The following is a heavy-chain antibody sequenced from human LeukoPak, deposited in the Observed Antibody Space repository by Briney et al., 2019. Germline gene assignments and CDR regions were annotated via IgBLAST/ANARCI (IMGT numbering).Heavy chain of an antibody. CDR1: GGTFSSYT. V-gene: IGHV1-69*02. D-gene: IGHD2-8*01. Sequence: SVRVSCKASGGTFSSYTISWVRQAPGQGLEWMGRIIPILGIANYAQKFQGRVTITADKSTSTAYMELSSLRTEDTAVYYCARGLMADAFDIWGQGTMVTVSS. CDR3: ARGLMADAFDI. J-gene: IGHJ3*02. CDR2: IIPILGIA.